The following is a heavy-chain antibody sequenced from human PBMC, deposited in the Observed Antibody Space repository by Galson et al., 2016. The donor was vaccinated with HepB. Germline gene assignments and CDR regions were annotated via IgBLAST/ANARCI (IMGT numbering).Heavy chain of an antibody. CDR3: ARGAVFGTVGFDY. CDR1: GDPISSYD. V-gene: IGHV4-59*08. CDR2: ICYSGST. D-gene: IGHD3-3*01. Sequence: SETLSLTCTVSGDPISSYDWSWIRQPPGKGLEWIGYICYSGSTNYNPSLKSRVNISVDTSKNQVSLRLTSMTAADTAAYYCARGAVFGTVGFDYWGQGTLVTVSS. J-gene: IGHJ4*02.